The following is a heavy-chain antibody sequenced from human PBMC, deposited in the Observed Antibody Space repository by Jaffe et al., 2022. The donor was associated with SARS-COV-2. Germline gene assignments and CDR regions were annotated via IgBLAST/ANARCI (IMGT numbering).Heavy chain of an antibody. J-gene: IGHJ4*02. CDR1: GASITSTSFY. CDR3: ARHGGGYYFGSGTYYFDN. CDR2: IFYSGTT. D-gene: IGHD3-10*01. V-gene: IGHV4-39*01. Sequence: QVRLQESGPGLVKPSETLSLTCTVSGASITSTSFYWGWIRQPPGKGLEWVGDIFYSGTTYYNPSLEGRVTISVDASKNHFSLRLTSVTAADTAVYYCARHGGGYYFGSGTYYFDNWGQGTPVTVSS.